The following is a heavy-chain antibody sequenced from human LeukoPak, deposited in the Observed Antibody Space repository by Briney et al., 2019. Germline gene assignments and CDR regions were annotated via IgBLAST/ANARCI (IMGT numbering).Heavy chain of an antibody. Sequence: PGGSLILSCAASGFTFSSYSMNWVRQAPGKGLEWVSSISSSSSNIYYADSVKGRFTISRDNAKNSLFLQMSSLRADDTAVYYCARAYFSSTSCLDYWGQGTLVTVSS. CDR2: ISSSSSNI. CDR3: ARAYFSSTSCLDY. CDR1: GFTFSSYS. V-gene: IGHV3-21*06. D-gene: IGHD2-2*01. J-gene: IGHJ4*02.